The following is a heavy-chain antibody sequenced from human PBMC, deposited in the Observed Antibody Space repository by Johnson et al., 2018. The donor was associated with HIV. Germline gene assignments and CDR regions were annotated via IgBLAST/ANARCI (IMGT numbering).Heavy chain of an antibody. Sequence: VQLVESGGALVQPGGSLRLSCAASGFTVSSNSMTWVRQAPGKGLEWVSLIYRGGSTYYADSVQGRFTISRDNSKNTLYLQMNSLRAEDTAVYYCARVPEQVGYYYGSGPSHGAFDIWGQGTMVTVSS. CDR3: ARVPEQVGYYYGSGPSHGAFDI. CDR1: GFTVSSNS. V-gene: IGHV3-66*01. D-gene: IGHD3-10*01. CDR2: IYRGGST. J-gene: IGHJ3*02.